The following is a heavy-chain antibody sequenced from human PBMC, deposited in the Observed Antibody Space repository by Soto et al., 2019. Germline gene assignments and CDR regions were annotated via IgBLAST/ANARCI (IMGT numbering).Heavy chain of an antibody. J-gene: IGHJ2*01. CDR2: IYYSGST. Sequence: QVQLQESGPGLVKPSETLSLTCTVSGGSVSSGSYYWSWIRQPPGKGLEWIGYIYYSGSTNYNPPLKSRVTVSVDTSKNQFSLKLSSVTAADTAVYDGAGVGWGEGCFELWGRGTLVTVSS. D-gene: IGHD3-10*01. V-gene: IGHV4-61*01. CDR1: GGSVSSGSYY. CDR3: AGVGWGEGCFEL.